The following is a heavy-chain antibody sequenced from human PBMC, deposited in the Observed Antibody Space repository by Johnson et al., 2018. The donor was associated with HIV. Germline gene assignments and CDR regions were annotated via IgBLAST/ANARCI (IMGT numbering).Heavy chain of an antibody. CDR3: ASPWGRYSISSLDSFDI. Sequence: MQLVESGGGLIQPGGSLRLSCAASGFTVSSNYMSWVRQAPGKGLEWVSVISWNSGSIGYVDSVKGRFTISRDNAKNSLYLQMNSLRAEDMAVYYCASPWGRYSISSLDSFDIWGQGTMVTVSS. J-gene: IGHJ3*02. CDR2: ISWNSGSI. V-gene: IGHV3-66*03. D-gene: IGHD6-6*01. CDR1: GFTVSSNY.